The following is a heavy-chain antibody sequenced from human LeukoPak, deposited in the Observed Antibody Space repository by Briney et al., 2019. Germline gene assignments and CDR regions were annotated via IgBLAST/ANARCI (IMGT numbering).Heavy chain of an antibody. D-gene: IGHD6-6*01. CDR3: VRSEYSTFLDY. CDR2: IYTSGTI. Sequence: SETLSLTCTVSGGSISSYYWSWIRQPAGTALEWIGRIYTSGTITYNPSLKSRVTMSVDTSKNQFSLKLSSVTAADTAVYYCVRSEYSTFLDYWGQGTLVTVSS. V-gene: IGHV4-4*07. CDR1: GGSISSYY. J-gene: IGHJ4*02.